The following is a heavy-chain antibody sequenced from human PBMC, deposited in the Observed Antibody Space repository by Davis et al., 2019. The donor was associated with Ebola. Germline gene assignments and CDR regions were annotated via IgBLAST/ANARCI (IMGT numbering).Heavy chain of an antibody. CDR2: INHSGST. CDR3: ARGRDFWRN. Sequence: MPSETLSLTCTVSGGSMSISSSYWGWIRQPPGKGLEWIGEINHSGSTNYNPSLKSRVTISVDTSKNQFSLKLSSVTAADTAVYYCARGRDFWRNWGQGTLVTVSS. D-gene: IGHD3-3*01. CDR1: GGSMSISSSY. J-gene: IGHJ4*02. V-gene: IGHV4-39*07.